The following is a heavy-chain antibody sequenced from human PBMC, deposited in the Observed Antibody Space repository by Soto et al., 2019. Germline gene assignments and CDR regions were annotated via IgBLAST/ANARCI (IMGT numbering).Heavy chain of an antibody. D-gene: IGHD2-8*01. CDR3: ARDAGYCTNGVCYKYNFDY. Sequence: SETLSLTCAVSGGSISSSNWWSWVRQPPGKGLEWIGEIYHSGSTNYNPSLKSRVTISVDKSKNQFSLKLSSVTAADTAVYYCARDAGYCTNGVCYKYNFDYWGQGTLVTVSS. CDR1: GGSISSSNW. CDR2: IYHSGST. V-gene: IGHV4-4*02. J-gene: IGHJ4*02.